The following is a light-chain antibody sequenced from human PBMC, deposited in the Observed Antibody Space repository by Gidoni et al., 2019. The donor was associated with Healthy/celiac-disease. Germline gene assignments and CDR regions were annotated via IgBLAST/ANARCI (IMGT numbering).Light chain of an antibody. J-gene: IGKJ3*01. V-gene: IGKV3-20*01. Sequence: EIVLTQSPGTLSLSLGERATLSCRASQSVSSSYLAWYQQKPGQAPRLLIYGASSRATGISDRFSGSGSGTDFTLTISRLEPEDFAVYYCQQYGSSPTFGPGTKVDIK. CDR3: QQYGSSPT. CDR1: QSVSSSY. CDR2: GAS.